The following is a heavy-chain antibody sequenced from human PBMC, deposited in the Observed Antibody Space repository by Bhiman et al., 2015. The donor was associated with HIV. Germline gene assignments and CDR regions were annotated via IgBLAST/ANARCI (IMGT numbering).Heavy chain of an antibody. CDR3: ARVFGRERRGGFDY. Sequence: EVQLVESGGGLVKPGGSLRLSCAVSGFTFSTSSMNWVRQAPGKGLEWVASISDGGSYKYYTDSVKGRFTVSRDNAGNSLFLQMSGLRAEDTAVYYCARVFGRERRGGFDYWGQGTLVTVSS. D-gene: IGHD3-10*01. CDR1: GFTFSTSS. CDR2: ISDGGSYK. J-gene: IGHJ4*02. V-gene: IGHV3-21*02.